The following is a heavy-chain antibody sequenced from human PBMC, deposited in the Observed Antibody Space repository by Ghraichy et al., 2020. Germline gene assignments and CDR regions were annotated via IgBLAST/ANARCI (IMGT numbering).Heavy chain of an antibody. D-gene: IGHD6-25*01. CDR3: ARDLRGYVHPYNYFDP. Sequence: SETLSLTCSVSGGSVSSGTYYWTWIRQPLGKALEWIGYIYTTGSTDYNPSLKSRLTVSLDTSKNQFSLKLRSVTAADTAVYFCARDLRGYVHPYNYFDPWGQGTLVTVSS. CDR1: GGSVSSGTYY. CDR2: IYTTGST. V-gene: IGHV4-61*01. J-gene: IGHJ5*02.